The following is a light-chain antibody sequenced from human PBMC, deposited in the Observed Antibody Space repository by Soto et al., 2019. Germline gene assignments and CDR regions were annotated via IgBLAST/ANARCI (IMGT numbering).Light chain of an antibody. Sequence: QSWLTQPASVSGSPGQSITISCTGTSSDVGSYNLVSWYQQHPVKASKLMIYEGSKRPSGVSNRFSGSKSGNTASLKISGLQAEDEADYYCCSYAGSSTYVFGTGTKVTVL. V-gene: IGLV2-23*01. CDR2: EGS. CDR1: SSDVGSYNL. CDR3: CSYAGSSTYV. J-gene: IGLJ1*01.